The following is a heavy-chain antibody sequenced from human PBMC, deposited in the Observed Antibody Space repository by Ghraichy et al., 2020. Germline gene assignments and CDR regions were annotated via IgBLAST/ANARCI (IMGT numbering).Heavy chain of an antibody. CDR3: ARDSANDVFGDY. J-gene: IGHJ4*02. Sequence: GGSLRLSCAASGFTFSNYDMNWVRQAPGKGLEWVSYISGSGSAMYYADSVKGRFSVSRDNAKNSLYLQMNSLRVEDTAIYYCARDSANDVFGDYWGQGTLVTVSS. CDR2: ISGSGSAM. D-gene: IGHD1-1*01. V-gene: IGHV3-48*03. CDR1: GFTFSNYD.